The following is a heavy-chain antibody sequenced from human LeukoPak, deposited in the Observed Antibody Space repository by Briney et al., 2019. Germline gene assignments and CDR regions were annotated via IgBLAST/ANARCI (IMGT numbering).Heavy chain of an antibody. CDR2: IYYSGST. D-gene: IGHD3-3*01. CDR3: ARGALYYDFWSGYYIDRRYYFDY. V-gene: IGHV4-39*07. J-gene: IGHJ4*02. CDR1: GGSISSYY. Sequence: SETLSLTCTVSGGSISSYYWGWIRQPPGKGLEWIGSIYYSGSTYYNPSLKSRVTISVDTSKNQFSLKLSSVTAADTAVYYCARGALYYDFWSGYYIDRRYYFDYWGQGTLVTVSS.